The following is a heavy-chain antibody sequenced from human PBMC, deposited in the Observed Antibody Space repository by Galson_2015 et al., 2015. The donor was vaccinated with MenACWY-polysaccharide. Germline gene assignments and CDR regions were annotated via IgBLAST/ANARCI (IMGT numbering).Heavy chain of an antibody. V-gene: IGHV3-23*01. J-gene: IGHJ4*02. CDR1: GFTFSSYA. CDR3: AKATCGSTSCYGFDH. D-gene: IGHD2-2*01. CDR2: ISASGGTT. Sequence: SLRLSCAASGFTFSSYAISWVRQAPGQGLEWVSTISASGGTTHCADAVKGRFVISRDASKSTLYLQLNSLRAEDTATYYCAKATCGSTSCYGFDHWGQGTPVTVSS.